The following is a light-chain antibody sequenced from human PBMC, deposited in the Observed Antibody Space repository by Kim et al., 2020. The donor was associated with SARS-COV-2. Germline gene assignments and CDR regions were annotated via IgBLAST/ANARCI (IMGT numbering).Light chain of an antibody. J-gene: IGKJ4*01. Sequence: EIVLTQSPATLSVSPGESATLSCRASQSVRRNLAWYQQKPGQAPRLLIYGTSTRATGIPARFSGSGSGTEFTLTISSLQSEDFAVYYCQQYTNWPPLTFGGGTKVDIK. CDR2: GTS. V-gene: IGKV3D-15*01. CDR1: QSVRRN. CDR3: QQYTNWPPLT.